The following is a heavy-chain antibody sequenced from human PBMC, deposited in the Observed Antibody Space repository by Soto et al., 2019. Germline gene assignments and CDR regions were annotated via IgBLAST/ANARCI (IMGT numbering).Heavy chain of an antibody. CDR1: GFIFTGHW. CDR2: INGDGSIT. CDR3: ARDRYCTNGVCSGYFDY. Sequence: PVGSLRLSCAASGFIFTGHWMHWVRQVPGKGLLWVSRINGDGSITTYADSVGGRFTISRDDAKNTLDLQMNNLSPEDTAVYYCARDRYCTNGVCSGYFDYWGQGTLVTVSS. V-gene: IGHV3-74*03. J-gene: IGHJ4*02. D-gene: IGHD2-8*01.